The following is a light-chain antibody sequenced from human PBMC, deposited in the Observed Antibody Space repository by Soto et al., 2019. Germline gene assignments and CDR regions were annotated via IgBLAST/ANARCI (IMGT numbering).Light chain of an antibody. Sequence: QSALTQSASVSGSPGQSITISCIGTSSDVGGYDYVSWYQQHPGRAPNVVIYEVSHRPSGVSSRFSGSKSGNTASLTISRLQPEDEADYYCSSYTDTSGRVFGGGTKLTVL. CDR1: SSDVGGYDY. J-gene: IGLJ3*02. V-gene: IGLV2-14*01. CDR3: SSYTDTSGRV. CDR2: EVS.